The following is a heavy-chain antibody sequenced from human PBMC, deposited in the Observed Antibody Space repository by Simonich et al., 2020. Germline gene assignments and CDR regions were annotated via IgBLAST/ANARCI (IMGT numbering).Heavy chain of an antibody. CDR2: IHYGGST. CDR3: ARHKGYCSGGSCYSHWYFDL. Sequence: QLQLQESGPGLVKPSETLSLTCTVSGGSISSSSYYWGWIRQPPGKGLEWIGGIHYGGSTYYNPSLKSRVTRSVDTSKNQFSLKLSSVTAADTAVYYWARHKGYCSGGSCYSHWYFDLWGRGTLVTVSS. V-gene: IGHV4-39*01. D-gene: IGHD2-15*01. CDR1: GGSISSSSYY. J-gene: IGHJ2*01.